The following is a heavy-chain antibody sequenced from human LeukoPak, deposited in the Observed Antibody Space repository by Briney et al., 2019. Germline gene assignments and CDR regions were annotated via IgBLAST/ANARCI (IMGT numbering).Heavy chain of an antibody. CDR2: IIPIFGTA. CDR3: ARDRPIGYCSSTSCYGTPGGFDP. V-gene: IGHV1-69*13. D-gene: IGHD2-2*01. CDR1: GGTFSSYA. Sequence: ASVKVSCKASGGTFSSYAISWVRQAPGQGLEWMGGIIPIFGTANYAQKFQGRVTITADESTSTAYMELSSLRSEDTAVYYCARDRPIGYCSSTSCYGTPGGFDPWGQGTLVTVSS. J-gene: IGHJ5*02.